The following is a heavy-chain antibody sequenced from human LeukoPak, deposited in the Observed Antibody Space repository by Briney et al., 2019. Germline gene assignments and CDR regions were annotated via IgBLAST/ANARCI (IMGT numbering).Heavy chain of an antibody. Sequence: GRSLRLSCAASGFTFSSYAMHWVRQAPGKGLEWVAVISYDGSNKYYADSVKGRFTISRGNSKNTLYLQMNSLRAEDTAVYYCANLGGHSGYDPGSYYYYMDVWGKGTTVTVSS. CDR3: ANLGGHSGYDPGSYYYYMDV. D-gene: IGHD5-12*01. CDR2: ISYDGSNK. CDR1: GFTFSSYA. J-gene: IGHJ6*03. V-gene: IGHV3-30*01.